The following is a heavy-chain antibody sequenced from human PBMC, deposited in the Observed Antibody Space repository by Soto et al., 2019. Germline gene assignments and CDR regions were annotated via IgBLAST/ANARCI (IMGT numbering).Heavy chain of an antibody. CDR2: INIGSGNT. CDR3: ARDGGDCGYRLAYYYYIGMDV. Sequence: ASVKVSCKASGYGFSSYAMHWVRQAPGQRLEWMGWINIGSGNTEYSQNFQDRITITRDTSASTVYLELSSLRSEDTAVYYCARDGGDCGYRLAYYYYIGMDVWGQGTTVTVSS. D-gene: IGHD2-21*02. J-gene: IGHJ6*02. V-gene: IGHV1-3*04. CDR1: GYGFSSYA.